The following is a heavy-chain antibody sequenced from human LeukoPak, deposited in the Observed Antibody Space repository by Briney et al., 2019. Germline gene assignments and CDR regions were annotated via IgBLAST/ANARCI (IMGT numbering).Heavy chain of an antibody. J-gene: IGHJ4*02. V-gene: IGHV3-23*01. D-gene: IGHD1-1*01. CDR3: AKDLSYTGWSFDY. CDR1: GFTFGNYA. CDR2: ISRTGDWT. Sequence: GESLKISCAASGFTFGNYAMSWVRQTPGKGLDWVSIISRTGDWTNYADSVQGRFTISRDNSKNTLYLQMNSLRAEDTAVYYCAKDLSYTGWSFDYWGQGTLVTVSS.